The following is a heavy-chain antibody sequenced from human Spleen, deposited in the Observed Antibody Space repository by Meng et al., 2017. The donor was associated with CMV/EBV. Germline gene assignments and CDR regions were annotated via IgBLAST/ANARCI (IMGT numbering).Heavy chain of an antibody. CDR1: GFTFRNVA. CDR3: ARAVGRGTWYGNWLDP. J-gene: IGHJ5*02. V-gene: IGHV3-30*04. CDR2: ISYEGKNK. D-gene: IGHD4-17*01. Sequence: SGFTFRNVAIHWVRQAPGKGLDEVAVISYEGKNKYYTDSVKGRFTLSRDNSKNTVYVQMNSLRVEDTAVYYCARAVGRGTWYGNWLDPWGQGTLVTVSS.